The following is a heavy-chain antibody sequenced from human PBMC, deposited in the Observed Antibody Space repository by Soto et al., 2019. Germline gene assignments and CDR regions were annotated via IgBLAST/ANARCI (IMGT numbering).Heavy chain of an antibody. D-gene: IGHD3-22*01. J-gene: IGHJ5*02. Sequence: QVQLVQSGAEVKKPGSSVKVSCKASGGTFSSYAISWVRQAPGQGLEWMGGIIPIFGTANYAQKFQGRVTITADESTSTDYMELSSLRSEDTAVYYCAKSARTGDYYDDWFDPWGQGTLVTVSS. CDR3: AKSARTGDYYDDWFDP. CDR2: IIPIFGTA. V-gene: IGHV1-69*12. CDR1: GGTFSSYA.